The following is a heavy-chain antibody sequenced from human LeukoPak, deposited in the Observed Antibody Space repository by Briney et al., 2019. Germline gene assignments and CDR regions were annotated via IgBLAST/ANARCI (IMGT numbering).Heavy chain of an antibody. CDR1: GYTFTSYG. Sequence: ASVKVSCKASGYTFTSYGISWVRQAPGQGLEWMGWISAYNGNTNYAQKLQGRVTMTTDTSTSTAYMELRSLRSDDTAAYYCAREPDCSSTSCYPNYGMDVWGQGTTVTVSS. D-gene: IGHD2-2*01. V-gene: IGHV1-18*01. CDR2: ISAYNGNT. J-gene: IGHJ6*02. CDR3: AREPDCSSTSCYPNYGMDV.